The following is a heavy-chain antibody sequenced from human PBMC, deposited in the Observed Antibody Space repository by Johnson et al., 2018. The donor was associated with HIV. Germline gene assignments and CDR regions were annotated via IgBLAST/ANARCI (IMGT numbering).Heavy chain of an antibody. Sequence: VQLVESGGGLVQPGGSLRLSCAASGFTFSSYWMSWVRQAPGKGLEWVANIKQDGSEKYYVDSVKGRFTISRDNSKNTLYLQMNSLRAEDTAVYYCARVGGAYCGGDCSPDAFDIWGQGTMVTVSS. J-gene: IGHJ3*02. CDR1: GFTFSSYW. V-gene: IGHV3-7*03. CDR3: ARVGGAYCGGDCSPDAFDI. CDR2: IKQDGSEK. D-gene: IGHD2-21*02.